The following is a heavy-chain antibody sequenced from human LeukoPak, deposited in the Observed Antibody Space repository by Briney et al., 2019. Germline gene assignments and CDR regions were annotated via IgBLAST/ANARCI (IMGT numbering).Heavy chain of an antibody. CDR1: GFTFSSYS. V-gene: IGHV3-21*01. J-gene: IGHJ4*02. Sequence: TGGSLRLSCAASGFTFSSYSMNWVRQAPGKGLEWVSSISSSSSYIYYADSVKGRFTISRDNAKNSLYLQMNSLRAEDTAVYYCARNSTQLVLNYFDYWGQGTLVTVSS. CDR3: ARNSTQLVLNYFDY. D-gene: IGHD6-13*01. CDR2: ISSSSSYI.